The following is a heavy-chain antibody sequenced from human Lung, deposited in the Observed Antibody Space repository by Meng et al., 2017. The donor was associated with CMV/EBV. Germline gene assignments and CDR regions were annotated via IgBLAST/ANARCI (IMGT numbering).Heavy chain of an antibody. CDR2: IYGGGGT. D-gene: IGHD1-1*01. V-gene: IGHV3-23*01. CDR3: GRDPGLPNGIHV. J-gene: IGHJ6*02. CDR1: GFTFSSYA. Sequence: GGSXRLXCAASGFTFSSYAMSWVRQAPGEGLEWVSVIYGGGGTDYGDSVKGRFTISRDSSQNTVYLQMNGLRAEDTAVYYCGRDPGLPNGIHVLGQGPTVTVSS.